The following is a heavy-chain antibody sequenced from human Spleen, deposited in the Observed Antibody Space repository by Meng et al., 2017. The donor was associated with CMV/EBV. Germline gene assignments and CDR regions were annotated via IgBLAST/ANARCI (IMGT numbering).Heavy chain of an antibody. CDR3: AREVGYSSGWETFDY. D-gene: IGHD6-19*01. CDR1: RGPFNGFS. J-gene: IGHJ4*02. Sequence: SQTLSLTCAVDRGPFNGFSWTWIRQSPGKGLEWIGDINHGGSTNFNPSLQSRVTISIDTSKKQFSLNLRSVTAADTAVYYCAREVGYSSGWETFDYWGQGTLVTVSS. CDR2: INHGGST. V-gene: IGHV4-34*01.